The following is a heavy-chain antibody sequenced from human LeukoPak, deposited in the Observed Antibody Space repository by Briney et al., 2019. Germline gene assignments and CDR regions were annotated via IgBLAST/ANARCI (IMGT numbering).Heavy chain of an antibody. CDR1: GGSISGATYY. V-gene: IGHV4-61*02. CDR2: IYSSGST. CDR3: ARQITMVRGVYYYMDV. J-gene: IGHJ6*03. D-gene: IGHD3-10*01. Sequence: PSETLSLTCTVSGGSISGATYYWSWIRQPAGKGLECIGRIYSSGSTYYNPSLKSRVTISVDTSKNQFSLKLSSVTAADTAVYYCARQITMVRGVYYYMDVWGKGTTVTISS.